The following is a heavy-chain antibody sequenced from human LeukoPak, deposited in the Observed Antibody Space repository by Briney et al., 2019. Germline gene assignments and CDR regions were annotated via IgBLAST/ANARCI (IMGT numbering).Heavy chain of an antibody. CDR2: GDYSGGT. Sequence: PSETLSLTCTVSGDSFSSVTDYWAWIRQPPGKGLEWIASGDYSGGTYYNPSLESRVAISADMSKNQFSLKLTSVTGADTAVYYCARDCGYNCLSAFDIWGQGTMVTVSS. V-gene: IGHV4-39*07. D-gene: IGHD1-20*01. CDR1: GDSFSSVTDY. CDR3: ARDCGYNCLSAFDI. J-gene: IGHJ3*02.